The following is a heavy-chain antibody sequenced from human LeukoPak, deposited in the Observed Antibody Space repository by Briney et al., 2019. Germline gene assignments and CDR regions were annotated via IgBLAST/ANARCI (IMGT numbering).Heavy chain of an antibody. CDR1: GVTLSSYA. Sequence: PGGSLRLSCAASGVTLSSYAMSWARQAPGKGLEWVSGISSSGSGGNTYYTDSVKGRFTISRDSSKNTLFLHMNTLRAEDTAIYYCTTSDCEYWGQGALVTVSS. J-gene: IGHJ4*02. V-gene: IGHV3-23*01. CDR2: ISSSGSGGNT. CDR3: TTSDCEY.